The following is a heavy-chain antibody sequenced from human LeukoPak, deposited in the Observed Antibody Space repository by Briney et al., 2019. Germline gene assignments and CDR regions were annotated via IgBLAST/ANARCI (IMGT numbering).Heavy chain of an antibody. V-gene: IGHV4-59*01. D-gene: IGHD3-16*01. J-gene: IGHJ3*02. CDR2: TYYSGST. Sequence: SETLSLTCTVSGGSISSYYWSWIRQPPGKGLEWIGYTYYSGSTNYNPSLKSRVTISVDTSKNQFSLKLSSVTAADTAVYYCARVRDDYVFSIWGQGTMVTVSS. CDR1: GGSISSYY. CDR3: ARVRDDYVFSI.